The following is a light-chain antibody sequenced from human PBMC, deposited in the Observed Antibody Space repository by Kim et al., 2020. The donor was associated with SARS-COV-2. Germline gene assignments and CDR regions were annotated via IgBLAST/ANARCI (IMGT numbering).Light chain of an antibody. V-gene: IGKV3-20*01. CDR2: GAS. J-gene: IGKJ4*01. CDR3: QQYGTSPLT. Sequence: EIVLTQYPGTLSLSPGERATLSCRASQSVSSTYLAWYQQKPGQPPRLLIYGASSRATGIPDRFSGSWSGTDFTLTISRLEPEDFAVYYCQQYGTSPLTFGGGTKLEI. CDR1: QSVSSTY.